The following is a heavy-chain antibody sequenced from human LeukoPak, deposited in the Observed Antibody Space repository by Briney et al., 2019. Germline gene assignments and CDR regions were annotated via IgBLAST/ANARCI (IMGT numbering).Heavy chain of an antibody. D-gene: IGHD4-17*01. Sequence: PWASVKVSCTTSGGTFSTYTISWGRQAPGQGLEWMGIINPSGGSTSYAQKFQGRVTMTRDMSTSTVYMELSSLRSEDTAVYYCARALAGGDYVSPDYWGQGTLVSVSS. V-gene: IGHV1-46*01. CDR2: INPSGGST. J-gene: IGHJ4*02. CDR1: GGTFSTYT. CDR3: ARALAGGDYVSPDY.